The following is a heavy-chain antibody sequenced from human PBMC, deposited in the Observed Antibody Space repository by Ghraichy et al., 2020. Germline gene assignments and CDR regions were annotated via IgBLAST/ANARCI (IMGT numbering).Heavy chain of an antibody. D-gene: IGHD3-22*01. CDR2: IRRDGTTI. CDR3: TRDFNPGTSFESSRYYYDAFDI. V-gene: IGHV3-7*03. Sequence: GGSLRLSCVASGFTFSDYWMTWIRQAPGKGLEWVANIRRDGTTIHYLDSVKGRFTISRDNAKNSVYLQMNSLRAEDTAVYYCTRDFNPGTSFESSRYYYDAFDIWGQGTPVTGSA. J-gene: IGHJ3*02. CDR1: GFTFSDYW.